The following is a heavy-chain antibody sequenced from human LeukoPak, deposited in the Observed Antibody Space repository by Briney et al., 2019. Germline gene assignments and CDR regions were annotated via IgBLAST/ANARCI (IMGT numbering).Heavy chain of an antibody. CDR1: GGSISSYY. D-gene: IGHD6-13*01. CDR3: ARHWETSSWYVDY. Sequence: PSETLSLTCTVSGGSISSYYRSWIRQPLGKGLEWIGYIYYSGSTKYNPSLKSRVTMSVDTSQNQLSLKLRSVTAADTAVYYCARHWETSSWYVDYWGQGTLVTVSS. V-gene: IGHV4-59*08. J-gene: IGHJ4*02. CDR2: IYYSGST.